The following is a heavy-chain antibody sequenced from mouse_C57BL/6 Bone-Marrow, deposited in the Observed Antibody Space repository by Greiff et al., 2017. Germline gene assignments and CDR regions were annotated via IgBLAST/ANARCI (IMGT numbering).Heavy chain of an antibody. CDR1: GFTFSNYW. Sequence: EVKVEESGGGLVQPGGSMKLSCVASGFTFSNYWMNWVRQSPEKGLEWVAQIRLKSDNYATHYAESVKGRFTISRDDSKSSVYLQMNNLRAEDTGIYYCTVRITTVVGYWYFDVWGTGTTVTVSS. D-gene: IGHD1-1*01. J-gene: IGHJ1*03. V-gene: IGHV6-3*01. CDR2: IRLKSDNYAT. CDR3: TVRITTVVGYWYFDV.